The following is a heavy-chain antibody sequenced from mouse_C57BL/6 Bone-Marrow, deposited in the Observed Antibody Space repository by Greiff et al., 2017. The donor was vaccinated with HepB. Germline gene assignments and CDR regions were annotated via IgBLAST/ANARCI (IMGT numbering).Heavy chain of an antibody. CDR1: GYTFTSYW. Sequence: QVQLKQPGTELVKPGASVKLSCKASGYTFTSYWMHWVKQRPGQGLEWIGNINPSNGGTNYNEKFKSKATLTVDKSSSTAYMQLSSLTSEDSAVYYCARNPTAQAYYYDMDYWGQGTSVTVSS. CDR3: ARNPTAQAYYYDMDY. V-gene: IGHV1-53*01. D-gene: IGHD3-2*02. J-gene: IGHJ4*01. CDR2: INPSNGGT.